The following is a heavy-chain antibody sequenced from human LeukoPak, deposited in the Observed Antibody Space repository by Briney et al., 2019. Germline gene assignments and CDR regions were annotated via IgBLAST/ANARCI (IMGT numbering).Heavy chain of an antibody. CDR1: GFSISNDW. V-gene: IGHV3-15*01. D-gene: IGHD3-10*01. CDR2: VKSRSAGETT. Sequence: GGSLRLSCAASGFSISNDWMSWVRQAPGKGREWVARVKSRSAGETTDYAAPVKGRFTISRDDSKNTLYLQMNSLKTEDTAVYYCTLIQGWGSGSYYRDFGGQGTLVTVSS. J-gene: IGHJ4*02. CDR3: TLIQGWGSGSYYRDF.